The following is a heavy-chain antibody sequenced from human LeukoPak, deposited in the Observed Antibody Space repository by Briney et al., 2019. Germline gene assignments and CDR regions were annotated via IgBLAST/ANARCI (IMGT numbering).Heavy chain of an antibody. CDR2: MRQDGSEI. J-gene: IGHJ4*02. CDR3: ATLTYYYDGY. CDR1: GFPFNVQT. V-gene: IGHV3-7*01. D-gene: IGHD3-22*01. Sequence: GGSLRLSCAASGFPFNVQTMSWVRQAPGKGLDWVASMRQDGSEIYYVDSVKGRFTVSRDNPKNSLYLQMNSLRAEDTAVYYCATLTYYYDGYWGQGTLVTVSS.